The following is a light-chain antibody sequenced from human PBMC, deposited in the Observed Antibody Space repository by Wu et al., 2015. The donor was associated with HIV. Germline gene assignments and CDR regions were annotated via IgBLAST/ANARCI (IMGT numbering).Light chain of an antibody. V-gene: IGKV3-11*01. J-gene: IGKJ3*01. CDR1: QSVRNY. Sequence: EIVLTQSPATLSLSPGERATLSCRASQSVRNYLAWFQQKPGQAPRLLIYDASNRATGIPARFSGSGSGTDFTLTISSLEPEDFAVYYCQLRSDWPGVTFGPGTKLEIK. CDR3: QLRSDWPGVT. CDR2: DAS.